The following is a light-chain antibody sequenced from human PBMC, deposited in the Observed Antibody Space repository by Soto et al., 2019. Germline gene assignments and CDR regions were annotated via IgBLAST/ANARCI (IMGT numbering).Light chain of an antibody. CDR1: SSNIGADYD. Sequence: QSVLTQPPSVSGAPGQRVTISCTGSSSNIGADYDVHWYQHLPGTAPKLLIYDNSNRPSGVPDRFSGSKSGTSASLAITGLQAEDEADYYCQSYDSSLSVVVFGGGTKLTVL. V-gene: IGLV1-40*01. J-gene: IGLJ2*01. CDR2: DNS. CDR3: QSYDSSLSVVV.